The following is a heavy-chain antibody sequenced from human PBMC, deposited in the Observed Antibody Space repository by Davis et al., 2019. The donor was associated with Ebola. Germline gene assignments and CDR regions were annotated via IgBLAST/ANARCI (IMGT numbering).Heavy chain of an antibody. CDR3: TSRGIAVAGTDY. CDR1: GFTFSGSA. Sequence: GESLKISCAASGFTFSGSAMHWVRQASGKELEWVGRTRSKANSYAIAYATSVKGRFTISRDDSKNTAYLQMNSLKTEDTAVYYCTSRGIAVAGTDYWGQGTLVTVSS. V-gene: IGHV3-73*01. J-gene: IGHJ4*02. CDR2: TRSKANSYAI. D-gene: IGHD6-19*01.